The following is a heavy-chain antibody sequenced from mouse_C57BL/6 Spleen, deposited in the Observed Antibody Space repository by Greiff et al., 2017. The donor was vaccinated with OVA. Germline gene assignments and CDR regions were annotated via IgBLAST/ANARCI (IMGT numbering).Heavy chain of an antibody. Sequence: EVMLVESGGGLVKPGGSLKLSCAASGFTFSDYGMHWVRQAPEKGLEWVAYISSGSSTIYYAATVKGRFTISRDNAKNTLFLQMTSLRSEDTAMYYCARKGYYCGSSYWFAYWGQGTLVTVSA. CDR3: ARKGYYCGSSYWFAY. D-gene: IGHD1-1*01. J-gene: IGHJ3*01. V-gene: IGHV5-17*01. CDR1: GFTFSDYG. CDR2: ISSGSSTI.